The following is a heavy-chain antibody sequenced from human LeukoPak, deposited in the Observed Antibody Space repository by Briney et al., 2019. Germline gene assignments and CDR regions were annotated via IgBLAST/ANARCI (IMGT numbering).Heavy chain of an antibody. J-gene: IGHJ4*02. D-gene: IGHD5-24*01. CDR2: IYHSGST. V-gene: IGHV4-38-2*01. Sequence: SSETLSLTCAVSSYSISSGYYWGWIRQPPGKGLQWIGSIYHSGSTYYNPSLKSRVTISVDTSKNQLSLKLSSATAADTAVYYCTRGGAYKPFDYWGQGTLVTVSS. CDR3: TRGGAYKPFDY. CDR1: SYSISSGYY.